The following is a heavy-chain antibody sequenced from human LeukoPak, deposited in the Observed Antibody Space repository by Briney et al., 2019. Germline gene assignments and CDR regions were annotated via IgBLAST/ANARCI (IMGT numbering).Heavy chain of an antibody. Sequence: GGSLRLSCAASGFTFSSYSMNWVCQAPGKGLEWVSSISSSSSYIYYADSVKGRFTISRDNAKNSLYLQMNSLRAEDTAVYYCARVMKVTATAFDYWGQGTLVTVSS. CDR1: GFTFSSYS. CDR2: ISSSSSYI. V-gene: IGHV3-21*01. CDR3: ARVMKVTATAFDY. J-gene: IGHJ4*02. D-gene: IGHD2-21*02.